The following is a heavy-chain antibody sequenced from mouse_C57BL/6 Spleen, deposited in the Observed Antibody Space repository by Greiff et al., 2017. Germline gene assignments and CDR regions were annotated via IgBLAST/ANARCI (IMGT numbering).Heavy chain of an antibody. Sequence: QVHVKQPGAELVKPGASVKMSCKASGYTFTSYWITWVKQRPGQGLEWIGDIYPGSGSTNYNEKFKSKATLTVDTSSSTAYMQLSSLTSEDSAVYYCANGRYAMDYWGQGTSVTVSS. J-gene: IGHJ4*01. CDR2: IYPGSGST. CDR1: GYTFTSYW. V-gene: IGHV1-55*01. CDR3: ANGRYAMDY.